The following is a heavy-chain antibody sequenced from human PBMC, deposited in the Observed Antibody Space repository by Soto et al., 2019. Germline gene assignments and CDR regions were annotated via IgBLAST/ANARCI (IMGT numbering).Heavy chain of an antibody. Sequence: SETLSLTCTVSGGYIGSYYWSWIRQPPGKGLEWIGYIYYSGSTNYNPSLKSRVTISVDTSKNQFSLKLSSVTAADTAVYYCARDQLEGNWFDPWGQGTLVT. CDR3: ARDQLEGNWFDP. CDR2: IYYSGST. D-gene: IGHD1-1*01. V-gene: IGHV4-59*12. CDR1: GGYIGSYY. J-gene: IGHJ5*02.